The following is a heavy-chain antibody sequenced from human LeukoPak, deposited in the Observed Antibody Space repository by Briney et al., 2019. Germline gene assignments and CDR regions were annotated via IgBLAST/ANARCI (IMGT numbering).Heavy chain of an antibody. Sequence: RGSLRLSCAASGFVFSDYSMNWVRQAPGKGLEWLANIRGSGSGMGSGNYYAGSVRGRFTISRDNAKNSLYLQMNSLRTDDTAFYYCARDDNWGFDYWGQGALVTVSS. CDR1: GFVFSDYS. J-gene: IGHJ4*02. CDR2: IRGSGSGM. V-gene: IGHV3-21*05. D-gene: IGHD7-27*01. CDR3: ARDDNWGFDY.